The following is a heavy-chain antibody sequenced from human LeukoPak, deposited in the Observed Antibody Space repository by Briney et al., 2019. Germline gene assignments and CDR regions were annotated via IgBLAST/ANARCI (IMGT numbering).Heavy chain of an antibody. V-gene: IGHV3-66*01. CDR2: IYSGGST. CDR1: EFSVGSNY. Sequence: GGSLRLSCAASEFSVGSNYMTWVRQAPGKGLEWVSLIYSGGSTYYADSVKGRFTISRDNSKNTLYLQMNSLRAEDTAVYYCARDRDYAYMDVWGKGTTVTISS. CDR3: ARDRDYAYMDV. J-gene: IGHJ6*03.